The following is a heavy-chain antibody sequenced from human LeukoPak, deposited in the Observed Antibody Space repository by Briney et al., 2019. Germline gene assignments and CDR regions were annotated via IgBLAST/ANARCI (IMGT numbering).Heavy chain of an antibody. CDR3: ARVDSGSYLSYYYYYMDV. D-gene: IGHD1-26*01. CDR1: GFTFSSYG. V-gene: IGHV3-7*01. CDR2: INQDGSEK. Sequence: PGGSLRLSCAASGFTFSSYGMHWVRQAPGKGLECVANINQDGSEKYYVDSVQGRFTISRDNAKNSLYLQMDSLRAEDTAVYYCARVDSGSYLSYYYYYMDVWGKGTTVTISS. J-gene: IGHJ6*03.